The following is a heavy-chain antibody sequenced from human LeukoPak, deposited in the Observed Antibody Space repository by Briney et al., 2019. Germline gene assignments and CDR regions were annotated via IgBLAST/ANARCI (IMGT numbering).Heavy chain of an antibody. CDR3: ARRAGSSSWPPGDAFDI. D-gene: IGHD6-13*01. V-gene: IGHV1-2*02. J-gene: IGHJ3*02. CDR1: GYTFTGYY. CDR2: INPNSGGT. Sequence: ASVKVSCKASGYTFTGYYMHWVRQAPGQGLEWMGWINPNSGGTNYAQKFQGRVTMTRDTSISTAYLQWSSLKASDTAMYYCARRAGSSSWPPGDAFDIWGQGTMVTVSS.